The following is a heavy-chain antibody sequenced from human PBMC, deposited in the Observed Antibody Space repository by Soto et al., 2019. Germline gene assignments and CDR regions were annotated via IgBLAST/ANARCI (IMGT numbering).Heavy chain of an antibody. D-gene: IGHD6-19*01. J-gene: IGHJ4*02. CDR3: ARRTSTSGWRHYFDF. CDR1: GYSFSNHW. Sequence: EVQLVQSGAEVKKPGESLKISCEAFGYSFSNHWIGWVRQIPGQGLEWMGFIDLGTSGIRYSPSFQGQVAISADMSINTVYLQWSSLKASDTAMYYCARRTSTSGWRHYFDFWGQGSLVIVSS. V-gene: IGHV5-51*01. CDR2: IDLGTSGI.